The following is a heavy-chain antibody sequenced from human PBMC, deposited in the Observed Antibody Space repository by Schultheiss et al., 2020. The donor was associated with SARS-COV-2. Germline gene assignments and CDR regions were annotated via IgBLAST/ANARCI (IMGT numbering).Heavy chain of an antibody. Sequence: GGSLRLSCAASGFTFGTYNMHWVRQAPGKGLEFVASIRSSGRDIYYADSMQGRFTVSRDNANNSLYLQMHSLRVEDTAVYYCARDGMSSSGWYNYGLDVWGQGTTVTVSS. V-gene: IGHV3-21*01. CDR2: IRSSGRDI. J-gene: IGHJ6*02. CDR3: ARDGMSSSGWYNYGLDV. CDR1: GFTFGTYN. D-gene: IGHD6-19*01.